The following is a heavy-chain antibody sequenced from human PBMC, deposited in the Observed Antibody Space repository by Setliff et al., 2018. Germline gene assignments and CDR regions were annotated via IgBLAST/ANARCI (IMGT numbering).Heavy chain of an antibody. Sequence: ASVKVSCKASGGTFSSYAISWVRQAPGQGLEWMGGIIPFLGIANYAQKFQGRVTITADESTSTAYMELNSLESEDTAVYYCARVDGAVNYFDYWGQGTLVTVSS. D-gene: IGHD3-10*01. J-gene: IGHJ4*02. CDR1: GGTFSSYA. V-gene: IGHV1-69*10. CDR3: ARVDGAVNYFDY. CDR2: IIPFLGIA.